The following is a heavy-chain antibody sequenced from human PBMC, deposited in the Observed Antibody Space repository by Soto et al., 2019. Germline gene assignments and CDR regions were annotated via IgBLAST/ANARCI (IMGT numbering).Heavy chain of an antibody. CDR2: IYYSGST. CDR3: ARADYGGNSGAFDI. J-gene: IGHJ3*02. V-gene: IGHV4-39*01. Sequence: PSETLSLTCTVSGGSISSSSYYWGWIRQPPGKGLEWIGSIYYSGSTYYNPSLKSRIIINRDPPKNQFSLQLNSVTPEDTAVYYCARADYGGNSGAFDIWGQGTMVTVSS. CDR1: GGSISSSSYY. D-gene: IGHD4-17*01.